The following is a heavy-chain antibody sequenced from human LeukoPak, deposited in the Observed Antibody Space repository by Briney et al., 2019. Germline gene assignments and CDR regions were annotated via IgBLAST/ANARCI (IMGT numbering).Heavy chain of an antibody. J-gene: IGHJ4*02. CDR2: INHSGST. CDR3: ARHPYGDKVFFDY. Sequence: KPSETLSLTCAVYGGSFSGYYWSWIRQPPGKGLEWIGEINHSGSTNYNPSLKSRVTISVDTSKNQFSLRLSSVTAADTAVYYCARHPYGDKVFFDYWGQGALVTVSS. D-gene: IGHD4-23*01. CDR1: GGSFSGYY. V-gene: IGHV4-34*01.